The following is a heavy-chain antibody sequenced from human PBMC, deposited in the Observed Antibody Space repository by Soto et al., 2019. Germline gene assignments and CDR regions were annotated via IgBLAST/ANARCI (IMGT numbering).Heavy chain of an antibody. V-gene: IGHV4-59*01. Sequence: PSETMSHTCTVSDFYISSYYLILLRQPPGKGLEWIGYIYYSGSTNYNPSLKSRVTISVDTSKNQFSLKLSSVTAADTAVYYCARASFANWFDPWGQGTLVTVS. J-gene: IGHJ5*02. CDR2: IYYSGST. D-gene: IGHD3-3*01. CDR1: DFYISSYY. CDR3: ARASFANWFDP.